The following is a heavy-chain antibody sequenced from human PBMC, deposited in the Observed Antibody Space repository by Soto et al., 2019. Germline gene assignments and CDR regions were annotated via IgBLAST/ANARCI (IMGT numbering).Heavy chain of an antibody. J-gene: IGHJ6*02. D-gene: IGHD5-12*01. CDR3: ARGGDVNYYHGMDV. CDR2: ISAYNGKT. V-gene: IGHV1-18*01. CDR1: GYTFTSYG. Sequence: QVQLVQSGGEVKKPGASVKLSCTASGYTFTSYGISWVRQAPGQGLEWMGWISAYNGKTNYAQNVQGRVTMTTDTSTRIAYMDLRSLRSDDTAVYYCARGGDVNYYHGMDVWGQGTTVTVSS.